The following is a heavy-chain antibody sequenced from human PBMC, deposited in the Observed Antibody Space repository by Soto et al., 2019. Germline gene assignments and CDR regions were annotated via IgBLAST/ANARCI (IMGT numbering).Heavy chain of an antibody. CDR2: ISSSGSTI. CDR3: AREITSTHNWFDP. J-gene: IGHJ5*02. Sequence: GGSLRLSCAASGFTFSDYYMSWIRQAPGKGLEWVSYISSSGSTIYYADSVKGRFTISRDNAKNSLYLQMNSLRAEDTAVYYCAREITSTHNWFDPWGQGTLVTVSS. V-gene: IGHV3-11*01. D-gene: IGHD3-3*01. CDR1: GFTFSDYY.